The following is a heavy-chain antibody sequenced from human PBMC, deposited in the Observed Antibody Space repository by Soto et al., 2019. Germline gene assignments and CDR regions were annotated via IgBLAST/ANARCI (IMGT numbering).Heavy chain of an antibody. CDR1: GFTFSNAW. J-gene: IGHJ3*02. Sequence: PGGSLRLSCAASGFTFSNAWMNWVRQAPGKGLEWVGRVKSKTDGGATDYGTTDYAAPVKGRFTISTEDSKNTLYLQMNSLKTEDTAVYFCTTSAVPGSPXAFDIXGXGTVVXVSS. CDR2: VKSKTDGGATDYGTT. V-gene: IGHV3-15*01. CDR3: TTSAVPGSPXAFDI. D-gene: IGHD4-17*01.